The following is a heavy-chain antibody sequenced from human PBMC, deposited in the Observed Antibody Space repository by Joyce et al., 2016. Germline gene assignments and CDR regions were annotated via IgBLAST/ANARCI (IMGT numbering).Heavy chain of an antibody. J-gene: IGHJ4*02. V-gene: IGHV3-7*03. CDR1: GFTFSTSW. Sequence: EVQLVDSGGGLVQPGESLRLSCAASGFTFSTSWMAWVRQVPGKGLEWLANINQDGSGKYYVDSVKGRFTISRDNAKNSLYLQMNSLRAEDTAVYYCARDSWRVCDYWGQGTLVTVSS. CDR3: ARDSWRVCDY. D-gene: IGHD3-3*01. CDR2: INQDGSGK.